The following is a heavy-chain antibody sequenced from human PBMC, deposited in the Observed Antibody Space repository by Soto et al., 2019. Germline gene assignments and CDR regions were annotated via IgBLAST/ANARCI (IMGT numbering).Heavy chain of an antibody. CDR1: GFTFSSYD. CDR2: IGTAGDT. CDR3: ARVHPSLYYGMDV. Sequence: EVQLVESGGGLVQPGGSLRLSCAASGFTFSSYDMHWVRQATGKGLEWVSAIGTAGDTYYPGSVKGRFTISRENAKNSLYLQMNSLRAGDTAVYYCARVHPSLYYGMDVWGQGTTVTVSS. V-gene: IGHV3-13*01. J-gene: IGHJ6*02.